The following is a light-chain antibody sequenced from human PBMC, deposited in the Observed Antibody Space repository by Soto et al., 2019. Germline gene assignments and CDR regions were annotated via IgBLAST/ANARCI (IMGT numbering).Light chain of an antibody. Sequence: QSVLTQPASVSGSPGQSITITCTGTSSDVGGYNYVSWYQHHPGKAPQLMINEVTNRPTGVSTRFSGSKSGNTASLTISGLQAEDEADYYCSSYTSSSTVLFVGGTKVNVL. V-gene: IGLV2-14*01. CDR1: SSDVGGYNY. J-gene: IGLJ2*01. CDR2: EVT. CDR3: SSYTSSSTVL.